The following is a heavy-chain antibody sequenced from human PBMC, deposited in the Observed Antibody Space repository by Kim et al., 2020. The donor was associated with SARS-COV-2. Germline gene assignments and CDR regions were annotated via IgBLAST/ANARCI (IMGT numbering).Heavy chain of an antibody. CDR1: GVVFGHYD. CDR3: AKTFFSRATNISFFDY. J-gene: IGHJ4*02. D-gene: IGHD5-12*01. CDR2: ISYDGNDQ. Sequence: GGSLRLSCVASGVVFGHYDMHWVRLAPGKGLEWVALISYDGNDQYHSDSVKGRFTISRDNSENTLYLQMNSLRPDDTAVYYCAKTFFSRATNISFFDYWGQGILVTVSS. V-gene: IGHV3-30*18.